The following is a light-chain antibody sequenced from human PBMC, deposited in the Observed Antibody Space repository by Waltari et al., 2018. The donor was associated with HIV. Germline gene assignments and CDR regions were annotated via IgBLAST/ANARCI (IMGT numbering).Light chain of an antibody. CDR3: QVWDSSSDHWV. J-gene: IGLJ3*02. CDR2: DDS. Sequence: SYVLTQPPSVSVAPGKTARITCGGNNIGSKSVHWYQQKPGQALVLVIYDDSDRPSGSPERFSGANSGNTATLTISRVEAGDEADYYCQVWDSSSDHWVFGGGTKLTVL. CDR1: NIGSKS. V-gene: IGLV3-21*04.